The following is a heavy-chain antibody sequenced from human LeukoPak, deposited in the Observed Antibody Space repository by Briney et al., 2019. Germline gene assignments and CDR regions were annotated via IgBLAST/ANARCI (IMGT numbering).Heavy chain of an antibody. CDR3: AKNMVRGVMSYAFDI. CDR2: IRYDGSNK. Sequence: GGSLRLSCAGSGFTFSSYGMQWVGQAPGKGGEGVAFIRYDGSNKYYADSVKGRFTISRDNSKNTLYLQMNSLRAEDTAVYYCAKNMVRGVMSYAFDIWGQGTMVTVSS. D-gene: IGHD3-10*01. V-gene: IGHV3-30*02. J-gene: IGHJ3*02. CDR1: GFTFSSYG.